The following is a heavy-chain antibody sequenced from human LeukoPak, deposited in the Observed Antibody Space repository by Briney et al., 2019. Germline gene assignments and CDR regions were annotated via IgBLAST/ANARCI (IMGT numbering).Heavy chain of an antibody. CDR1: GFTFSSYA. V-gene: IGHV3-30-3*01. CDR2: ISYDGSNK. Sequence: SGGSLRLSCAASGFTFSSYAMHWVRQAPGKGLEWVAVISYDGSNKYYADSVKGRFTISRDNSKNSLYLQMNSLRAEDTAVYYCARDRCGGDCYYYYFGMDVWGQGTTVTVSS. J-gene: IGHJ6*02. CDR3: ARDRCGGDCYYYYFGMDV. D-gene: IGHD2-21*02.